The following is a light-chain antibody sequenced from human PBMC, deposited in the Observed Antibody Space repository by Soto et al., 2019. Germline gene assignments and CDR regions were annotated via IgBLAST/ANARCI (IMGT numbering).Light chain of an antibody. J-gene: IGLJ1*01. CDR1: STDVGGYNY. Sequence: QSALTQPPSASGSPGESVTISCTGTSTDVGGYNYVSWYQRHPGKAPKLIIYEVNKRPSGVPDCFSGSKSGNTASLTVSGLQAEDEADYYCSSYLNYNSEVFGTGTKLTVL. CDR3: SSYLNYNSEV. V-gene: IGLV2-8*01. CDR2: EVN.